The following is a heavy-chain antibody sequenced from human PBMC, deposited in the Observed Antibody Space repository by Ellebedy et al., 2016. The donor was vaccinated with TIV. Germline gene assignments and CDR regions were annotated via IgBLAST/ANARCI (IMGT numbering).Heavy chain of an antibody. CDR1: GGSISSYY. CDR3: ARGTLNYGIDY. D-gene: IGHD4-17*01. V-gene: IGHV4-59*01. Sequence: MPSETLSLTCTVSGGSISSYYWSWIRQHPGKGLEWIGYIYYSGSTNYKPSLKSRVTISVDTSKNQFSLKLSSVTAADTAVYYCARGTLNYGIDYWGQGTLVTVSS. CDR2: IYYSGST. J-gene: IGHJ4*02.